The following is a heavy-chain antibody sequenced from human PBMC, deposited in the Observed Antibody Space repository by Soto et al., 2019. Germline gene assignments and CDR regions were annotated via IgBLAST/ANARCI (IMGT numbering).Heavy chain of an antibody. CDR2: ISSSGSTI. Sequence: GGSLRLSCLASGFTFSSYEMNWVRQAPGKGLEWVSYISSSGSTIYYADSVKGRFTISRDNAKNSLYLQMNSLRAEDTAVYYCARDGLAASYYYYYGMDVWGQGTTVTVSS. D-gene: IGHD6-25*01. V-gene: IGHV3-48*03. CDR1: GFTFSSYE. J-gene: IGHJ6*02. CDR3: ARDGLAASYYYYYGMDV.